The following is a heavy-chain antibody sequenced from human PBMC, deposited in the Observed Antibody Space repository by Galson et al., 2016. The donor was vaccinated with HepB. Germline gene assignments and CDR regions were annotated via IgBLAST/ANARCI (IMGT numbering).Heavy chain of an antibody. CDR3: TKDPQLYVTRGVWDN. D-gene: IGHD3-10*01. J-gene: IGHJ4*02. Sequence: SLRLSCAASGFTFSSYSLNWVRQAPGKGLEWISYISIGSSRIYYADSVKGRFTISRDNAKNSLFLQMNSLRPEDTAVYYCTKDPQLYVTRGVWDNWGQGALVTVSS. CDR2: ISIGSSRI. V-gene: IGHV3-48*01. CDR1: GFTFSSYS.